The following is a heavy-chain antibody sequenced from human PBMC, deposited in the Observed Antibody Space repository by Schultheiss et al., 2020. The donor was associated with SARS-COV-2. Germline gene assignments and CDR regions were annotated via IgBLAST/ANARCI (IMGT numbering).Heavy chain of an antibody. V-gene: IGHV3-53*01. CDR3: AKGITGYSYGYPYFYGMDV. D-gene: IGHD5-18*01. CDR1: GFTVSSNY. CDR2: IYSGGST. J-gene: IGHJ6*02. Sequence: GGSLRLSCAASGFTVSSNYMSWVRQAPGKGLEWVSVIYSGGSTYYGDSVQGQFTISRDNSKNTLHLQMNNLRAEDTAVYYCAKGITGYSYGYPYFYGMDVWGQGTTVTVSS.